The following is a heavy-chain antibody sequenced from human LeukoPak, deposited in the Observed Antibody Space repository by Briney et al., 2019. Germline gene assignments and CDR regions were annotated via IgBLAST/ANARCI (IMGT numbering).Heavy chain of an antibody. Sequence: ASVKVSCKVSGHSLTDLSIHWVRQAPGKGLEWMGGFDIEDAETIYGQEFEGRVIMTEDTATETAYMELSSLKYEDTAVYYCVAEVIEVTMGDCWGQGTLVTVSS. D-gene: IGHD4-11*01. CDR1: GHSLTDLS. CDR2: FDIEDAET. J-gene: IGHJ4*02. V-gene: IGHV1-24*01. CDR3: VAEVIEVTMGDC.